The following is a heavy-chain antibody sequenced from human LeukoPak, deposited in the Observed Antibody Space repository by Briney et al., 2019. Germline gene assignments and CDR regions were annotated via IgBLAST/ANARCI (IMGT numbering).Heavy chain of an antibody. J-gene: IGHJ4*02. CDR1: GGTFSRNA. CDR3: ATAHYYNTSGYYYDGDY. CDR2: SIPVFDIA. D-gene: IGHD3-22*01. V-gene: IGHV1-69*13. Sequence: SVKVSCKASGGTFSRNAISWVRQAPGQGLEWMGGSIPVFDIANYAQKFQGRVTITADESASTAYMELSSLRSEDTAVYYCATAHYYNTSGYYYDGDYWGQGTLVTVSS.